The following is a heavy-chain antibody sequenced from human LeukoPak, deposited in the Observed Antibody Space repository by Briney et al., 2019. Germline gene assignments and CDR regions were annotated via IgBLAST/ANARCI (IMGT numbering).Heavy chain of an antibody. J-gene: IGHJ6*04. CDR1: GFTVSSNY. Sequence: GGSLGLSCAAPGFTVSSNYMSWVRQAPGKGLEWVSVIYSGGSTYYADSVKGRFTISRDNSKNTLYLQMNSLRAEDTAVYYCASVVPAAKWYGMDVWGKGTTVTVSS. CDR2: IYSGGST. D-gene: IGHD2-2*01. V-gene: IGHV3-53*01. CDR3: ASVVPAAKWYGMDV.